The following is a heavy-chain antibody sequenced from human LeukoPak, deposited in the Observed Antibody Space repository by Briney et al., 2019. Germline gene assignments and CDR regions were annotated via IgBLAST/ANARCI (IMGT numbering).Heavy chain of an antibody. J-gene: IGHJ4*02. D-gene: IGHD4-17*01. Sequence: SETLSLTCSVSGSSFNSYYWSWIRQPAGKGLEWIGRIHTSRSAEYSPSLQSRVTISVDMSKKEFSLKLTSVTAADTAVYYCARDIIYLIDEDYGWGQGTLVTVSP. CDR1: GSSFNSYY. CDR3: ARDIIYLIDEDYG. V-gene: IGHV4-4*07. CDR2: IHTSRSA.